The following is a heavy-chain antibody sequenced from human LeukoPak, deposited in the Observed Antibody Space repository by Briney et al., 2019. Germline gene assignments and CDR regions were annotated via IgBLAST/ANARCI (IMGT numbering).Heavy chain of an antibody. Sequence: GASVKVSCKASGYTFTGYYMHWVRQAPGQGLEWMGWINPNSGGTNYAQKFQGRVTMTRDTSISTAYMELSRLRSDDTAVYYCARGATGRDYYYYMDVWGKGTTVTISS. CDR1: GYTFTGYY. CDR2: INPNSGGT. D-gene: IGHD2-8*02. J-gene: IGHJ6*03. V-gene: IGHV1-2*02. CDR3: ARGATGRDYYYYMDV.